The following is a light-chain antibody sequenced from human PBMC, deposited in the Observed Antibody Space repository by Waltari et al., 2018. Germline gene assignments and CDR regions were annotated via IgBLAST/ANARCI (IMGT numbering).Light chain of an antibody. J-gene: IGKJ1*01. CDR3: QMYVRLPVT. CDR2: DAS. CDR1: QSVGRA. Sequence: EIVLTQSPGTLALSPGERATLSCRASQSVGRALAWSQQKPGQAPRLLIYDASSRATGISDKFSGSGSGTDFSLTISRVEPEDFAVYFCQMYVRLPVTFGQGTKVEVK. V-gene: IGKV3-20*01.